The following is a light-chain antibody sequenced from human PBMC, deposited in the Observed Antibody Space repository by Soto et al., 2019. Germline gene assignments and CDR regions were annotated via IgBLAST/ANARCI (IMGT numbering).Light chain of an antibody. CDR2: GAS. J-gene: IGKJ1*01. Sequence: EIMLTQSPGTLSLSPGEGATLSCRASQSVISSYLAWYQQKPGQAPRLLIYGASSRATGIPDRFSGIGSGTAFSLTISRLEPEDFAVYYCQQYASSPGTFGQGTKVEIK. CDR1: QSVISSY. V-gene: IGKV3-20*01. CDR3: QQYASSPGT.